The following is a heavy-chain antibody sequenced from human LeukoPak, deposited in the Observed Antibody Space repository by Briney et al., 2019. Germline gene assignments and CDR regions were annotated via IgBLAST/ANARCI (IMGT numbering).Heavy chain of an antibody. Sequence: PSETLSLTCTVSGGSMSSNYWNWIRQAPGKGLEWIGHIYYSGSTNYNPSLKSRVTISVDTSKNQSSLKLSSVTAADTAVYYCARRNSYGYGNFDYWGQGALVTVSS. CDR1: GGSMSSNY. J-gene: IGHJ4*02. D-gene: IGHD5-18*01. CDR2: IYYSGST. V-gene: IGHV4-59*01. CDR3: ARRNSYGYGNFDY.